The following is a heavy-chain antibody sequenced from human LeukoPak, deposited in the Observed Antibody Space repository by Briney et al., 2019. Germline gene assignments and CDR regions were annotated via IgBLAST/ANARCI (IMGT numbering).Heavy chain of an antibody. CDR2: ISGSGGST. CDR3: AKVYDSSGYYYETYFDY. J-gene: IGHJ4*02. CDR1: GFTFSSYA. Sequence: GGSLRLSCAASGFTFSSYAMSWVRQAPGKGLEWVSAISGSGGSTYYADPVKGRFTISRNNSKNTLYLQMNSLRAEDTAVYYCAKVYDSSGYYYETYFDYWGQGTLVTVSS. D-gene: IGHD3-22*01. V-gene: IGHV3-23*01.